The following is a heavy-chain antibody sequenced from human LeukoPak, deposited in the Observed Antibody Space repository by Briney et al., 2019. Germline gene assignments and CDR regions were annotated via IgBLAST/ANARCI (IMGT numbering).Heavy chain of an antibody. D-gene: IGHD3-22*01. Sequence: SETLSLTCTVFGGSISPYYWSWIRQPPGKGLEWIGYIYYSGSSNYNPSPKSRVTISVDASKNQLSLNLNSGTAADTAVYYCARGRYDSSGYYYPGDWFDSWGQGTLVTVSS. CDR2: IYYSGSS. CDR3: ARGRYDSSGYYYPGDWFDS. V-gene: IGHV4-59*01. CDR1: GGSISPYY. J-gene: IGHJ5*01.